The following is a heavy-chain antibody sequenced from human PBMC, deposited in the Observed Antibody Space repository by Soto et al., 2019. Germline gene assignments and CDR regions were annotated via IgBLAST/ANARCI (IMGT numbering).Heavy chain of an antibody. Sequence: SVNVSCKSSGGTFSSCPISWVRQAPGQGLEWMGGIIPIFGTANYAQKFQGRVTITADESTSTAYMELSSLRSEDTAVYYCARDTGGWSILYFDYWGQGTLVTVSS. J-gene: IGHJ4*02. V-gene: IGHV1-69*13. CDR3: ARDTGGWSILYFDY. CDR2: IIPIFGTA. D-gene: IGHD6-19*01. CDR1: GGTFSSCP.